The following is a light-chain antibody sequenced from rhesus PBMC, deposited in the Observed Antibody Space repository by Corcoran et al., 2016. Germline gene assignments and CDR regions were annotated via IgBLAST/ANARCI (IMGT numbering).Light chain of an antibody. Sequence: DIQMTQSPSSLSASVGDTVTITCRASQGISSYLALYQQKPGKAPKLLIYKASTLQIVVPSRFSGSGSGTDFTLTISILQPEDFATYYCQQHNSYPFTFGPGTKLDIK. CDR1: QGISSY. J-gene: IGKJ3*01. CDR3: QQHNSYPFT. V-gene: IGKV1-25*01. CDR2: KAS.